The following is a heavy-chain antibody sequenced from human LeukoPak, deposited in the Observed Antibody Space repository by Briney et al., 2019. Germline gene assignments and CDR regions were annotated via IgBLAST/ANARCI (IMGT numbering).Heavy chain of an antibody. CDR1: GGHIDSVY. CDR2: IDNSGST. D-gene: IGHD6-19*01. Sequence: SETLSLTCSVSGGHIDSVYWNWIRQPPGKGLEWIGYIDNSGSTKYNPSLQSRITMSRDTSKKQFSLKLTSVTAADTAMYYCASGAGWLIDYWGQGTPVRVSS. CDR3: ASGAGWLIDY. J-gene: IGHJ4*02. V-gene: IGHV4-4*08.